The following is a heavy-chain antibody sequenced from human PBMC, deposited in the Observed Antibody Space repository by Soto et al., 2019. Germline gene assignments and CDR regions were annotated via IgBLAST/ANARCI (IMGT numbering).Heavy chain of an antibody. CDR2: IIPISDTT. CDR1: GGTFSSYA. D-gene: IGHD2-2*01. Sequence: QVQLVQSGAEVKKPGSSVKVSCKASGGTFSSYAISWVRQAPGQGLEGMGGIIPISDTTNYAQKFQGRVTLTADESTSTAYMELSSLRSEDTAVYYCARSQGSSTSLAIYYYYYYGMDVWGQGTTVTVSS. CDR3: ARSQGSSTSLAIYYYYYYGMDV. V-gene: IGHV1-69*01. J-gene: IGHJ6*02.